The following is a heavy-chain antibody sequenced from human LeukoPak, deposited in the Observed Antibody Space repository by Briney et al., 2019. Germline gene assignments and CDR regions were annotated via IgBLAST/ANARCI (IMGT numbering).Heavy chain of an antibody. V-gene: IGHV6-1*01. CDR3: ARDHGITMVRGVIRDYYYYYMDV. D-gene: IGHD3-10*01. Sequence: SQTLSLTCAISGDSVSSNSAAWNWIRQSPSRGLEWLGRTYYRSKWYNDYAVSVKSRITINPDTSKNQFSLQLNSVTPEDTAVYYCARDHGITMVRGVIRDYYYYYMDVWGKGTTVTVSS. J-gene: IGHJ6*03. CDR2: TYYRSKWYN. CDR1: GDSVSSNSAA.